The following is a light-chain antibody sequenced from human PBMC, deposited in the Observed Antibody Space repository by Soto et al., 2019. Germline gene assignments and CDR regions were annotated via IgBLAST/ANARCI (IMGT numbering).Light chain of an antibody. Sequence: EIVMTQSPATLSVSPGERATLSCRASQSVSSNLAWYQQKPGQAPRLLIYGASRRAGGIPDRFSGSGSGTDFTLSISSLEPEDFAVYYCQQHANWPLTFGGGTKVDIK. J-gene: IGKJ4*01. CDR3: QQHANWPLT. CDR2: GAS. V-gene: IGKV3D-15*01. CDR1: QSVSSN.